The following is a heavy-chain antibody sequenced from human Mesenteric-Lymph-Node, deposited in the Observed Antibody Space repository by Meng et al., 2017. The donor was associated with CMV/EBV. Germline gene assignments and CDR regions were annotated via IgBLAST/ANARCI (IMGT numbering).Heavy chain of an antibody. CDR1: GFTFSSYS. D-gene: IGHD6-6*01. J-gene: IGHJ6*02. Sequence: GESLKISCAASGFTFSSYSMNWVRQAPGKGLEWVSSISSSSSYIYYADSVKGRFTISRDNAKNSLYLQMNSLRVEDTAVYYCARAEYSSSSGYYYGMDVWGQGTTVTVSS. V-gene: IGHV3-21*01. CDR3: ARAEYSSSSGYYYGMDV. CDR2: ISSSSSYI.